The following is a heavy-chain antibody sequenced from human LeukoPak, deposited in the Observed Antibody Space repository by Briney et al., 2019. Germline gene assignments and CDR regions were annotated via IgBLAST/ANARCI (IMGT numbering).Heavy chain of an antibody. CDR1: GGSFSGYY. V-gene: IGHV4-34*01. J-gene: IGHJ5*02. CDR3: ERGGYDYIWESYRYNWFDP. D-gene: IGHD3-16*02. Sequence: PSETLSLTCAVYGGSFSGYYWSWIRQPPGKGLEWIGEINHSGSTNYNPSLKSRVTISVDTSKNQFSLKLNSVTAADTAVFYCERGGYDYIWESYRYNWFDPWGQGTLVTVSS. CDR2: INHSGST.